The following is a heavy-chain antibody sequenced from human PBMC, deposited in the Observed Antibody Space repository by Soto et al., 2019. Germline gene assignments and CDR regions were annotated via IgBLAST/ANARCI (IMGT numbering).Heavy chain of an antibody. D-gene: IGHD3-22*01. V-gene: IGHV1-3*01. CDR1: GYTFTSYA. CDR2: INAGNGNT. CDR3: AREGVDSSGYYYNWFDP. J-gene: IGHJ5*02. Sequence: AASVKVSCKASGYTFTSYAMHWVRQAPGQRLEWMGWINAGNGNTKYSQKFQGRVTITRDTSASTAYMELSSLRSEDTAVYYCAREGVDSSGYYYNWFDPWGQGTLVTASS.